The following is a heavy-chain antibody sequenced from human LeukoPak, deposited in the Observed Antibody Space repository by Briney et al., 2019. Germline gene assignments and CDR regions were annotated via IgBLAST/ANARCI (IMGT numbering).Heavy chain of an antibody. CDR1: GFTVSSNY. Sequence: GGSLRLSCAASGFTVSSNYMNWVRQAPGKGLEWVSVIYSGGSTYYADSVKGRFTISRDNSKSTLYLQMNSLRAEDTAVYYCARVRYFDWLQYYFDYWGQGTLVTVSS. CDR2: IYSGGST. CDR3: ARVRYFDWLQYYFDY. D-gene: IGHD3-9*01. V-gene: IGHV3-53*01. J-gene: IGHJ4*02.